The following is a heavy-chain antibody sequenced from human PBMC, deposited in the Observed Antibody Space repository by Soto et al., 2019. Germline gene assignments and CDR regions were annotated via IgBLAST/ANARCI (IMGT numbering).Heavy chain of an antibody. D-gene: IGHD3-9*01. Sequence: HPGGSLRLSCAASGFTFSSYAMNWVRQAPGKGLEWVSVISGSGSTIYYADSVRGRFTISRDNSQKTVFLEMNSLRADDTAVYYCAKGLATSYYDILTGPDYWGQGTLVTVSS. J-gene: IGHJ4*02. CDR3: AKGLATSYYDILTGPDY. CDR2: ISGSGSTI. V-gene: IGHV3-23*01. CDR1: GFTFSSYA.